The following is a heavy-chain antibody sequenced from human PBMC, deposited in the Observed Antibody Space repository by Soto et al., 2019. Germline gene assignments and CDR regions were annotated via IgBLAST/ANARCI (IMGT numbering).Heavy chain of an antibody. CDR2: IYYSGNT. CDR1: GDSVTSGDYY. J-gene: IGHJ5*01. Sequence: SETLSLTCTVSGDSVTSGDYYWSWIRQPPGKGLEWIGYIYYSGNTNYSPSLKSRVAISLDTSHNQFSLKLSSVTAADTAVYFCARIPVDTYMTYWFDPWGQRTLVTVSS. V-gene: IGHV4-61*08. CDR3: ARIPVDTYMTYWFDP. D-gene: IGHD5-18*01.